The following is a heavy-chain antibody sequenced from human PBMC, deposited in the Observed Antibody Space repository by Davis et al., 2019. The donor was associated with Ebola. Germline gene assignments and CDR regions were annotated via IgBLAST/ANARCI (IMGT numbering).Heavy chain of an antibody. CDR2: INAGNGNT. Sequence: AASVKVSCKASGYTFTSYAMHWVRQAPGQRLEWMGWINAGNGNTKYSQKFQGRVTITRDTSTSTAYMELRSLRSDDTAVYYCARGPELLWFGESNKALDYWGQGTLVTVSS. CDR1: GYTFTSYA. CDR3: ARGPELLWFGESNKALDY. D-gene: IGHD3-10*01. J-gene: IGHJ4*02. V-gene: IGHV1-3*01.